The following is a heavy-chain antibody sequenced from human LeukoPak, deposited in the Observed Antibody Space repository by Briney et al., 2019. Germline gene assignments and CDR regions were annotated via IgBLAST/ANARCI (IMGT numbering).Heavy chain of an antibody. CDR3: AKFGGATAMARRVWADAFDI. CDR2: ISWNSGSI. D-gene: IGHD5-18*01. J-gene: IGHJ3*02. V-gene: IGHV3-9*01. Sequence: GGSLRLSCAASGFTFDDYAMHWVRHAPGKGLEWVSGISWNSGSIGYADSVKGRFTISRDNAKNSLYLQMNSLRAEDTAVYYCAKFGGATAMARRVWADAFDIWGQGTMVTVSS. CDR1: GFTFDDYA.